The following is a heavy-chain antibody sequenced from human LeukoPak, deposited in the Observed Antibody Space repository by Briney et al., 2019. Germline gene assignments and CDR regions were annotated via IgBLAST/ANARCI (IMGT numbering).Heavy chain of an antibody. D-gene: IGHD2-2*02. Sequence: SETLSLTCTVSGVPVSRYYWSWIRQPPGRGPEWIGYISYSGSTNYNPSLKSRATVSVDSSKNQFSLRLTFVTAADAAVYYCARSVAIGLDYWGQGTLLAVSS. J-gene: IGHJ4*02. CDR1: GVPVSRYY. CDR2: ISYSGST. CDR3: ARSVAIGLDY. V-gene: IGHV4-59*02.